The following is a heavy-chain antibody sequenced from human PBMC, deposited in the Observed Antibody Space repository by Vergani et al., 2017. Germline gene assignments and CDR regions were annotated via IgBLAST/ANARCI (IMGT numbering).Heavy chain of an antibody. CDR1: GYTFTGYY. CDR2: INPNSGGT. V-gene: IGHV1-2*02. CDR3: ARDGGSGWYNGNYYYYGMDV. Sequence: QVQLVQSGAEVKKPGASVKVSCKASGYTFTGYYMHWVRQAPGQGLEWMGWINPNSGGTNYAQKFQGRVTMTRDTSISTAYMELSRLRSDDTAVYYCARDGGSGWYNGNYYYYGMDVWGQGTTVTVSS. J-gene: IGHJ6*02. D-gene: IGHD6-19*01.